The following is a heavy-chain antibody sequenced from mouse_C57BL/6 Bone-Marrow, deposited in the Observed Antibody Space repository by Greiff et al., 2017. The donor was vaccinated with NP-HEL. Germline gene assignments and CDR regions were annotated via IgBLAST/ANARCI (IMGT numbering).Heavy chain of an antibody. V-gene: IGHV1-50*01. J-gene: IGHJ3*01. Sequence: QVQLQQPGAELVKPGASVKLSCKASGYTFTSYWMQWVKQRPGQGLEWIGEIDPSDSYTNYNQKFKGKATLTVDTSSSTAYMQPSSLTSEDSAVYYCARWYYSNYGFAYWGQGTLVTVSA. CDR3: ARWYYSNYGFAY. D-gene: IGHD2-5*01. CDR2: IDPSDSYT. CDR1: GYTFTSYW.